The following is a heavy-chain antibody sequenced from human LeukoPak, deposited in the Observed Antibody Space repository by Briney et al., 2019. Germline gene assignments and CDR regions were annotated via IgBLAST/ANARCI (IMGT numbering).Heavy chain of an antibody. Sequence: SETLSLTXAVSGYSIRSGYYWGWIRKPPGKGLERIGSIYHSGSTYYNPSLKSRVTISVDTSKNQFSLKLSSVTAADTAVYYCARGFYDYVWGSYRFNYFDYWGQGTLVTVSS. CDR3: ARGFYDYVWGSYRFNYFDY. J-gene: IGHJ4*02. D-gene: IGHD3-16*02. V-gene: IGHV4-38-2*01. CDR1: GYSIRSGYY. CDR2: IYHSGST.